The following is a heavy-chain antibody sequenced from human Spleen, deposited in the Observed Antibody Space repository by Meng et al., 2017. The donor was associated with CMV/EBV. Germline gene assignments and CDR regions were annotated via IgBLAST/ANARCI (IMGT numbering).Heavy chain of an antibody. CDR3: VRGDDWFDP. CDR2: INLHSGNT. J-gene: IGHJ5*02. CDR1: GYPFTSFY. V-gene: IGHV1-8*03. Sequence: VSCKTSGYPFTSFYIHWVRQATGQGLEWMGWINLHSGNTGYRQKFQGRVTITRNTSISTVYMELSSLRSEDSAVYYCVRGDDWFDPWGQGTLVTVSS.